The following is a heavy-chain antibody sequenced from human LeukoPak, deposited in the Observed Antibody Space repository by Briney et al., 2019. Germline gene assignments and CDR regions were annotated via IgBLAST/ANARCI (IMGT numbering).Heavy chain of an antibody. D-gene: IGHD6-13*01. CDR1: GGSFSGYY. CDR3: ASPGIAAAGTRYFDY. CDR2: INHSGST. V-gene: IGHV4-34*01. Sequence: KPSETLSLTCAVYGGSFSGYYWSWIRQPPGKGLEWIGEINHSGSTNYNPSLKSRVTISVDTSKNQFSLKLSSVTAADTAVYYCASPGIAAAGTRYFDYWGQGTLVTVPS. J-gene: IGHJ4*02.